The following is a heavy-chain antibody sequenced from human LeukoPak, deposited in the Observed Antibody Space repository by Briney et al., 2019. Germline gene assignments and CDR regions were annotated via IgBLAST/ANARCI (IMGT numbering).Heavy chain of an antibody. J-gene: IGHJ4*02. CDR3: AGGGIQLWFIDY. CDR1: GYTFTSYY. D-gene: IGHD5-18*01. CDR2: INPSAGST. Sequence: ASVKVSCKASGYTFTSYYMHWVRQAPGQGLEWMGIINPSAGSTTYAQKFQGRVTMTRDTSTSTVYMELSSLRSEDTAVYYCAGGGIQLWFIDYWGQGTLVTVSS. V-gene: IGHV1-46*01.